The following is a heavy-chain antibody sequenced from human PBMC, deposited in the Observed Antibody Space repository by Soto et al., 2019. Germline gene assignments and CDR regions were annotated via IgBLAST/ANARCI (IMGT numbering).Heavy chain of an antibody. CDR3: ARENPEQVYQLLGWFDP. CDR2: INAGNGNT. CDR1: GYTFTSYA. Sequence: ASVKVSCKASGYTFTSYAMHWVRQAHGQRLEWMGWINAGNGNTKYSQKFQGRVTITRDTSASTAYMELSSLRSEDTAVYYCARENPEQVYQLLGWFDPWGQGTLVTVSS. J-gene: IGHJ5*02. V-gene: IGHV1-3*01. D-gene: IGHD2-2*01.